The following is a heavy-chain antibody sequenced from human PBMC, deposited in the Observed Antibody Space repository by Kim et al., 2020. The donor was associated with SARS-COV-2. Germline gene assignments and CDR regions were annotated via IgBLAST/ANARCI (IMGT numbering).Heavy chain of an antibody. J-gene: IGHJ4*02. D-gene: IGHD3-10*01. CDR1: GGSISSSNW. CDR2: IYHSGST. Sequence: SETLSLTCAVSGGSISSSNWWSWVRQPPGKGLEWIGEIYHSGSTNYNPSLKSRVTISVDKSKNQFSLKLSSVTAADTAVYYCARTPPVNYGSGSYYPAHQYYFDYWGQGTLVTVSS. CDR3: ARTPPVNYGSGSYYPAHQYYFDY. V-gene: IGHV4-4*02.